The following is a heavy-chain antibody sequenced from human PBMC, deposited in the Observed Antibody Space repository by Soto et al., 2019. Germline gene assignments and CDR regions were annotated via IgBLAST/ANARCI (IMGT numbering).Heavy chain of an antibody. CDR3: ARKFAWFGEPYVFDY. D-gene: IGHD3-10*01. CDR1: GGSISSSSYY. J-gene: IGHJ4*02. Sequence: SETLSLTCTVSGGSISSSSYYWGWIRQPPGKGLEWIGSIYYSGSTYYNPSLKSRVTISVDTSKNQFSLKLSSVTAADTAVYYCARKFAWFGEPYVFDYWGQGTLVTVSS. CDR2: IYYSGST. V-gene: IGHV4-39*01.